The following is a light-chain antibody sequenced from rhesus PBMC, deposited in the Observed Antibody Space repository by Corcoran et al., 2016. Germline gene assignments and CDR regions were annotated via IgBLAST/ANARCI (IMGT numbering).Light chain of an antibody. Sequence: EIVMTQSPATMSLSPGETATISCRSSQSLSNKLAWYQQKLGQAPRLLIYGASSRATGIPDRFRGSGSGTDCTLTISSREPEDFAVYYCQETSNLFTFGPGTKLDIK. V-gene: IGKV3-31*02. CDR1: QSLSNK. J-gene: IGKJ3*01. CDR2: GAS. CDR3: QETSNLFT.